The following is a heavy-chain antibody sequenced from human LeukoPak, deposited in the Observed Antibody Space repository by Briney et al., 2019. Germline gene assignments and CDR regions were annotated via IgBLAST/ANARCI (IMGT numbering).Heavy chain of an antibody. CDR2: ISGSGGST. V-gene: IGHV3-23*01. Sequence: PGGSLRLSCAASGFTFSSYAMSWVRQAPGKGLEWVSAISGSGGSTYYADSVKGRFTISRDNSKNTLYLQMNSLRAEDTAVYYCASAYYDILGGHFDYWGQGTLVTVSS. CDR3: ASAYYDILGGHFDY. J-gene: IGHJ4*02. D-gene: IGHD3-9*01. CDR1: GFTFSSYA.